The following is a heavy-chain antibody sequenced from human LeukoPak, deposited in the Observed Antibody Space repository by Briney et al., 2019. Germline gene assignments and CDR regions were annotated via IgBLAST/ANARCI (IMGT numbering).Heavy chain of an antibody. D-gene: IGHD3-22*01. CDR2: INHSGST. V-gene: IGHV4-34*01. CDR3: ARSHDYDSSGYSDDY. Sequence: SETLSLTCAVYGGSFSGYYWSWIRQSPQKGLEWIGEINHSGSTNYNPSLKSRVTMSVDTSKSQFSLKLSSMTAADTAVYYCARSHDYDSSGYSDDYWGQGTLVTVSS. J-gene: IGHJ4*02. CDR1: GGSFSGYY.